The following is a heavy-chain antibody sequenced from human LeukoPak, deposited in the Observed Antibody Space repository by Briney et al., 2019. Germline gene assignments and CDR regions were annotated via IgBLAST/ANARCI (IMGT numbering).Heavy chain of an antibody. D-gene: IGHD4-23*01. Sequence: GGSLRLSCAASGFLFGSFAMSWVRQAPGKGLEWVSTISGSGGTTYYADSVKGRFTISRDNSKNTLYLQMNRLRAEDTAVYYCAKDNGGNQNWYFDLWGRGTLVTVSS. J-gene: IGHJ2*01. CDR2: ISGSGGTT. V-gene: IGHV3-23*01. CDR1: GFLFGSFA. CDR3: AKDNGGNQNWYFDL.